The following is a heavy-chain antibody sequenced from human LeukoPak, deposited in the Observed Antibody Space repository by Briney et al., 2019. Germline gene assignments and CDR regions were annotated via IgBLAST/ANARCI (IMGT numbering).Heavy chain of an antibody. V-gene: IGHV1-2*02. D-gene: IGHD2-21*02. J-gene: IGHJ4*02. CDR3: ARGRPYCGGDCPRDYFDY. CDR2: INPNSGGT. CDR1: GYTFTGYY. Sequence: ASVKVSCKASGYTFTGYYMHWVRQAPGQGLEWMGWINPNSGGTNYAQKFQGRVTITADKSTSTAYMELSSLRSEDTAVYYCARGRPYCGGDCPRDYFDYWGQGTLVTVSS.